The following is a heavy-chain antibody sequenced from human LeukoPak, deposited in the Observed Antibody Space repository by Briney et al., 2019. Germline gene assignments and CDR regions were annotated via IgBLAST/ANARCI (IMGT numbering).Heavy chain of an antibody. D-gene: IGHD5-18*01. Sequence: GASVKVSCKVSGYTLTELSMHWVRQAPGKGLEWMGGFDPEDGETIYAQKFQGRVTMTEDTSTDTAYMELSSLRSEDTAVYYCATGTNSYGFNWFDPWGQGTLVTVSS. CDR1: GYTLTELS. CDR2: FDPEDGET. V-gene: IGHV1-24*01. CDR3: ATGTNSYGFNWFDP. J-gene: IGHJ5*02.